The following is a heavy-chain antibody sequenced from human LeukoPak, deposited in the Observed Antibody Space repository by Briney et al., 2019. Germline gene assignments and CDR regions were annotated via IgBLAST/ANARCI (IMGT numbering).Heavy chain of an antibody. CDR3: ARHRPDSSGWLDAFDI. D-gene: IGHD6-19*01. CDR1: GYTFTSYG. V-gene: IGHV1-18*01. Sequence: ASVKVSCKASGYTFTSYGISWVRQAPGQGLEWMGWISAYNGNTNYAQKLQGRVTMTTDTSTSTAYMELRSLRSDDTAVYYCARHRPDSSGWLDAFDIWGQGTMVTVSS. J-gene: IGHJ3*02. CDR2: ISAYNGNT.